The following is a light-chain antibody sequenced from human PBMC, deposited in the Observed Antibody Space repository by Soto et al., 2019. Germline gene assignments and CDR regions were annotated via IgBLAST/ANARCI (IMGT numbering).Light chain of an antibody. CDR3: QQRSIWYT. J-gene: IGKJ2*01. V-gene: IGKV3-11*01. CDR1: QSVSSY. CDR2: DAS. Sequence: EIVLTQSPATLSLSPGERATLSCRASQSVSSYLAWYQHKPGQPPRLLIYDASNRPTGIPTRFSGSGSGTDFTLTISSLEPDDFAVYYCQQRSIWYTFGQGTKLEIK.